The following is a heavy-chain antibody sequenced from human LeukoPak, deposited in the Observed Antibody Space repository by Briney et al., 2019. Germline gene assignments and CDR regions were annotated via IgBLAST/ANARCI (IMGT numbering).Heavy chain of an antibody. V-gene: IGHV4-34*01. CDR1: GGSFSGYY. CDR2: INHSGST. CDR3: AVVDTAMAKGFDY. D-gene: IGHD5-18*01. J-gene: IGHJ4*02. Sequence: PSETLSLTCAVYGGSFSGYYWSWIRQPAGKGLEWIGEINHSGSTNYNPSLKSRVTISVDTSKNQFSLKLSSVTAADTAVYYCAVVDTAMAKGFDYWGQGTLVTVSS.